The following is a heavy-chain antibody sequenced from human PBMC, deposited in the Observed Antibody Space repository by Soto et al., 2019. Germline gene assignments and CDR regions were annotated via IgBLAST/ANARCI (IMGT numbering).Heavy chain of an antibody. CDR2: INPNSGGT. CDR3: ARGVSTDCSNGVCSFHYFYEMDV. Sequence: ASVKVSCKASGYTFTGYYMHWVRQAPGQGLEWMGWINPNSGGTNYAQKFQAWVTLTSDTSLSTAYMELRSLKSGDTAVYYCARGVSTDCSNGVCSFHYFYEMDVWGQGTTVTVSS. J-gene: IGHJ6*02. CDR1: GYTFTGYY. V-gene: IGHV1-2*04. D-gene: IGHD2-8*01.